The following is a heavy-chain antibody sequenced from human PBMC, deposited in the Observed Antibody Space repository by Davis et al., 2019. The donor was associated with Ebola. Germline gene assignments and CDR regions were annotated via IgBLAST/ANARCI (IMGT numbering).Heavy chain of an antibody. J-gene: IGHJ6*02. CDR1: GFTFSSYG. Sequence: GESLKISCAASGFTFSSYGIHWVRQAPGKGLEWVAVISYDGSNKYYADSVKGRFTISRDNSKNTLYLHMNSLRAEDTAVYYCATSVLWSTLHYFYYAMDVWGQGTTVTVSS. CDR3: ATSVLWSTLHYFYYAMDV. V-gene: IGHV3-30*03. D-gene: IGHD3-10*01. CDR2: ISYDGSNK.